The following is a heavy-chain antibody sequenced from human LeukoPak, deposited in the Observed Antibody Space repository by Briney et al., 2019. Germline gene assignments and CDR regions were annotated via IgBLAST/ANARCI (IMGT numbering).Heavy chain of an antibody. Sequence: SETLSLTCAVYGGSFSGYYWSWIRQPPGKGLEWIGEINHSGSTNYNPSLKSRVTISVDTSKNQFSLKLSSVTAADTAVYYCASTGYYHPHDYWGQGTLVTVSS. D-gene: IGHD3-9*01. CDR2: INHSGST. CDR3: ASTGYYHPHDY. CDR1: GGSFSGYY. J-gene: IGHJ4*02. V-gene: IGHV4-34*01.